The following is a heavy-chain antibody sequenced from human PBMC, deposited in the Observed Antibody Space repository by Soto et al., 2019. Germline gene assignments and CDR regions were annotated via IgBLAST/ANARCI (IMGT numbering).Heavy chain of an antibody. CDR1: GGSFSGYY. J-gene: IGHJ5*02. V-gene: IGHV4-4*07. CDR2: IYTSGST. Sequence: ETLSLTCAVYGGSFSGYYWSWIRQPAGKGLEWIGRIYTSGSTNYNPSLKSRVTMSVDTSKNQFSLKLSSVTAADTAVYYCARDQYDFWSGYSWFDPWGQGTLVTVSS. D-gene: IGHD3-3*01. CDR3: ARDQYDFWSGYSWFDP.